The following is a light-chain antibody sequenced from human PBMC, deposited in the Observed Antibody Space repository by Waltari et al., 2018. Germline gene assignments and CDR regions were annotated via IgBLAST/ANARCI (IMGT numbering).Light chain of an antibody. J-gene: IGLJ3*02. CDR1: SSDIGASNH. CDR3: SSFTAINTWV. Sequence: QSALTQPASVSGSPGQSITISCTGTSSDIGASNHFSWYQQHPGKAPRLILHEVSNRPSGVSNRFSGSKSGNTASLTISGLQAEDETDYYCSSFTAINTWVFGGGTKLTVL. V-gene: IGLV2-14*01. CDR2: EVS.